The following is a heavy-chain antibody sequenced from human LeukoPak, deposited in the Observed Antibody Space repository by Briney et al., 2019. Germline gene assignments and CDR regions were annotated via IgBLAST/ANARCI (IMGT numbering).Heavy chain of an antibody. Sequence: NASETLSLTCAVYGGSFSGYYWSWIRQPPGKGLEWIGEINHSGSTNYNPSLKSRVTISVDTSKNQFSLKLSSVTAADTAVYYCARVSSYNWNGRSIAFDIWGQGTMVTVSS. CDR2: INHSGST. J-gene: IGHJ3*02. D-gene: IGHD1-1*01. CDR1: GGSFSGYY. CDR3: ARVSSYNWNGRSIAFDI. V-gene: IGHV4-34*01.